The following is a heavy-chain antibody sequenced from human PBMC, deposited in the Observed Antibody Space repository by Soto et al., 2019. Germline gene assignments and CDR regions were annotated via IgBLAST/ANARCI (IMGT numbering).Heavy chain of an antibody. J-gene: IGHJ5*02. D-gene: IGHD3-16*01. CDR1: NGSITSGNW. Sequence: QVQLQESGPGLVKPSGTLSGTCAVSNGSITSGNWWSWVRQPPGKGLEWIGDIYQTGSTNYNPSLRSRVIISVDKSKNNFSLSLSSVTAADTAVYFCARVWGALAPIAGWFGPWGRGILVTVSS. CDR2: IYQTGST. V-gene: IGHV4-4*02. CDR3: ARVWGALAPIAGWFGP.